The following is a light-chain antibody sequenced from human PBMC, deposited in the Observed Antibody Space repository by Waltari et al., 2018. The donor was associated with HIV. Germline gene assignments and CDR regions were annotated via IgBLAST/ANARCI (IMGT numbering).Light chain of an antibody. V-gene: IGLV2-11*01. J-gene: IGLJ1*01. Sequence: QSALTHPRSVSGSPGQSVTISCSGTSSDVGGYNNVYWYQQHPGKAPKLMISDVSRRPSGVPDRFSGSKSGNTASLTISGLQAEDEADYYCCSYAGSYTLYVFGTGTKVTVL. CDR3: CSYAGSYTLYV. CDR1: SSDVGGYNN. CDR2: DVS.